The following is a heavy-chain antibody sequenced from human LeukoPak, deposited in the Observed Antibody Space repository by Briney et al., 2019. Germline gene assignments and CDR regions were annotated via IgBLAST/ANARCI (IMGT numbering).Heavy chain of an antibody. D-gene: IGHD4-11*01. CDR2: ITPLFGTP. CDR3: ARTSSTVSFYMDV. J-gene: IGHJ6*03. CDR1: GGTFSSYT. Sequence: SVKVSCKASGGTFSSYTISWVRQAPGQGLEWMGGITPLFGTPDYAQKFQDRLTITADKSTSTAYMELSSLRSEDTAVYYCARTSSTVSFYMDVWGKGTTVTVSS. V-gene: IGHV1-69*06.